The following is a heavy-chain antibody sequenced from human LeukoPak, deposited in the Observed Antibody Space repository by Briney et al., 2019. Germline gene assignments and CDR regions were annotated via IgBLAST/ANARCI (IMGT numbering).Heavy chain of an antibody. Sequence: SETLSLTCTVSPYSISNGYYWGWIRQPPGKGLEWIGSIYHSGTTYYNPSLKSRVTISVDTSKNQFSLKLTSVTATDTAVYYCARDLYTYYDFWSGYGTFDIWGQGTVVTVSS. V-gene: IGHV4-38-2*02. CDR1: PYSISNGYY. CDR3: ARDLYTYYDFWSGYGTFDI. D-gene: IGHD3-3*01. J-gene: IGHJ3*02. CDR2: IYHSGTT.